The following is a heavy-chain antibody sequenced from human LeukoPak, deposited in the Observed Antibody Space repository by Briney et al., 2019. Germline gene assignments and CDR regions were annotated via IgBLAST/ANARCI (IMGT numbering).Heavy chain of an antibody. V-gene: IGHV4-34*01. J-gene: IGHJ4*02. D-gene: IGHD3-9*01. CDR2: INHSGST. Sequence: SETLSLTCAVYGGSFSAYYWSWIRQPPGKGLEWIGEINHSGSTNCNPSLRSRVTISVDTSTNQFSLKLSSVTPADTAVYYCARSVLRYFDWLLPLPYFDYWGQGTLVTVSS. CDR3: ARSVLRYFDWLLPLPYFDY. CDR1: GGSFSAYY.